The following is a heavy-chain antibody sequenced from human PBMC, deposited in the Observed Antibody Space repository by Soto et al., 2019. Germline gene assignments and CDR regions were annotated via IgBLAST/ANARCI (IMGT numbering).Heavy chain of an antibody. D-gene: IGHD4-17*01. J-gene: IGHJ4*02. CDR1: GFTFSSYG. Sequence: QVQLVESGGGVVQPGRSLRLSCAASGFTFSSYGMHWVRQAPGKGLEWVAVISYDGSNKYYADSVKGRFTISRDNSKNTRYLQMNSLRAEDTAVYYCAKDRTTVNTYYFDYWGQGTLVTVSS. CDR3: AKDRTTVNTYYFDY. V-gene: IGHV3-30*18. CDR2: ISYDGSNK.